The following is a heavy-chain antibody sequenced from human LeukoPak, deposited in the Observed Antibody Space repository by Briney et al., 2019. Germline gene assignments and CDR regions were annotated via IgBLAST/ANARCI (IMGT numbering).Heavy chain of an antibody. V-gene: IGHV3-23*01. CDR2: INGAGDNT. J-gene: IGHJ4*02. CDR3: AKVTVCFGCYFDF. D-gene: IGHD3-16*01. Sequence: GGSLRLSCSASGYTFSIYSLTWVRQAPGKGLEWVSIINGAGDNTRYAETVKGRFAISRDNSKNTLYLHMSDLGAEDTAIYYCAKVTVCFGCYFDFWGQGTPVTVSS. CDR1: GYTFSIYS.